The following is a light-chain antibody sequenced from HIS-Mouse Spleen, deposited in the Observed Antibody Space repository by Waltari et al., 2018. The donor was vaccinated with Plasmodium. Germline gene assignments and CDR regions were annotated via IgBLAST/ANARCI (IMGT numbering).Light chain of an antibody. CDR1: ALPKKY. V-gene: IGLV3-10*01. CDR3: YSTDSSGNHRV. J-gene: IGLJ3*02. CDR2: EDS. Sequence: SYELTQPPSVSVSPGQTARITCSGDALPKKYASWYQQQSGQAPVLVIYEDSKRPSGIPGGFSGSSSGTMATLTISGAQVEDEADYYCYSTDSSGNHRVFGGGTKLTVL.